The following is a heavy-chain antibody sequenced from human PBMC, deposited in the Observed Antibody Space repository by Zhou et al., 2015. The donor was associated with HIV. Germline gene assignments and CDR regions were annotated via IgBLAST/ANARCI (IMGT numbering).Heavy chain of an antibody. V-gene: IGHV1-69*01. CDR1: GGSFP. D-gene: IGHD3-22*01. CDR2: LIPVIGAP. Sequence: QVVLIQSGAEVRRPGSSVKISCKASGGSFPVTWVRQAPGQGLEWMGLLIPVIGAPNYAPKFQGRVSLTADESIKTAYMDLSSLASEDTAVYYCARGFRGSPFSSGSLYFDSWGQGTLVTVSS. J-gene: IGHJ4*02. CDR3: ARGFRGSPFSSGSLYFDS.